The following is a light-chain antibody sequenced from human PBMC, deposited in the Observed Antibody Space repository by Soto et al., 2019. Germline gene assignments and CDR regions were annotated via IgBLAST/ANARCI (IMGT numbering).Light chain of an antibody. V-gene: IGLV2-14*01. CDR1: SSDVGGYNY. CDR2: DVS. Sequence: QSALTQPASVSGSPGQSITISCTGTSSDVGGYNYVSWYQQHPGKAPKLMIYDVSNRPSGVSNRFSGSKSGNTASLTISGLLAEDEADYYCSSYTSSSLYVFGTGTMVTVL. J-gene: IGLJ1*01. CDR3: SSYTSSSLYV.